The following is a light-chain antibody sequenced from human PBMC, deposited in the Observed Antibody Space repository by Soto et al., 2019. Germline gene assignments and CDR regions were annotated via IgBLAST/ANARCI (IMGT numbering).Light chain of an antibody. J-gene: IGLJ1*01. CDR3: QSYDFSLRAHNYV. CDR2: RNN. Sequence: QSVLTQPPSASGTPGQTVTISCSGSSSNIGSAYIYWYQHLPGTAPKLLIYRNNQRPSGVPDRFSASKSGTSASLAISGLRSEDDADYYCQSYDFSLRAHNYVFGTGTKVTVL. V-gene: IGLV1-47*01. CDR1: SSNIGSAY.